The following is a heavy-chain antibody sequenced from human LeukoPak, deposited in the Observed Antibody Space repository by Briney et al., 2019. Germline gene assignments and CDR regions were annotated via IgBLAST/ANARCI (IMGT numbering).Heavy chain of an antibody. Sequence: GGSLRLSCAASGFTFDDYGMSWVRQAPGKGLEWVSGINWNGGSTGYADSVKGRFTISRDNAKNSLYLQMNSLRAEDTAVYYCARGDYYDSSGYYHDAFDIWGQGTMVTVSS. D-gene: IGHD3-22*01. J-gene: IGHJ3*02. CDR2: INWNGGST. V-gene: IGHV3-20*04. CDR3: ARGDYYDSSGYYHDAFDI. CDR1: GFTFDDYG.